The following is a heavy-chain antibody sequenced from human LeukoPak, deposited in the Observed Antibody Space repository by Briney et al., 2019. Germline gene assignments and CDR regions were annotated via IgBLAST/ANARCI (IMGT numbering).Heavy chain of an antibody. D-gene: IGHD6-19*01. CDR3: ARGPRYSSGRTPFDD. V-gene: IGHV1-69*13. CDR1: GGTFSGYA. Sequence: SVKVSCKASGGTFSGYAISWVRQAPGQGLEWLGGIIPIFGTANYAQKFQGRVTITADESTSTAYMELSSLRSEDTAVYYCARGPRYSSGRTPFDDWGQGTLVTVSS. J-gene: IGHJ4*02. CDR2: IIPIFGTA.